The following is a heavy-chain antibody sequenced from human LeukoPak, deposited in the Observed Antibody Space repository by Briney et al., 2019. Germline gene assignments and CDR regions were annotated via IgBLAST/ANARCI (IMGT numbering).Heavy chain of an antibody. CDR2: IIPIFGTA. D-gene: IGHD3-9*01. CDR1: GGTFSSYA. J-gene: IGHJ4*02. V-gene: IGHV1-69*05. Sequence: ASVKVSCKASGGTFSSYAISWVRRAPGQGLEWMGGIIPIFGTANYAQKFQGRVTITTDESTSTAYMELSSLRSEDTAVYYCARVGYYDILTGYYKEGYFDYWGQGTLVTVSS. CDR3: ARVGYYDILTGYYKEGYFDY.